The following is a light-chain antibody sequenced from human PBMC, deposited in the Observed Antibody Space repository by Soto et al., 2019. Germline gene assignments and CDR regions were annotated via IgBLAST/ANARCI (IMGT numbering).Light chain of an antibody. J-gene: IGKJ1*01. CDR1: QSVGSD. CDR2: GAS. V-gene: IGKV3-15*01. CDR3: QQYNNWPPRT. Sequence: IVITQSPPSLCVSPGARVTLSCRASQSVGSDLVWYRQKPGQAPRLLIYGASTRATGIPARFSGSGSGTEFTLTISSLQSEDFAVYYCQQYNNWPPRTFGQGTKVDIK.